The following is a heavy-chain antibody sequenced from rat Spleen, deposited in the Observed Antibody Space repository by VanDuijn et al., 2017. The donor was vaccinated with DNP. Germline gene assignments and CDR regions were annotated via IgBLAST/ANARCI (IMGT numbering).Heavy chain of an antibody. Sequence: EVRLQDSGPGLVKPSQSLSLTCSVTGYSITNNYWAWIRKFPGNKMEWLGHITYSGATTYNPSLKGRASITRDTSKNQFFLRLNSVTAEDTAIYYCVREKFGVDYWGQGVMVTVSS. D-gene: IGHD4-3*01. CDR1: GYSITNNY. CDR2: ITYSGAT. V-gene: IGHV3-1*01. CDR3: VREKFGVDY. J-gene: IGHJ2*01.